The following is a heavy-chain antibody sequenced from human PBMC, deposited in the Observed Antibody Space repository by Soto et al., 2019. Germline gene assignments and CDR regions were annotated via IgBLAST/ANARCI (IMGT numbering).Heavy chain of an antibody. Sequence: QVQLQESGPGLVKPSGTLSLTCAVSSGSISSRNCWSWVRQPPVKGLEWIGEIYHSGSTNYNPSLKSRATISVDKSKNQFSLKLSSVTAADTAVYYCARAAAGLMAFDIWGQGTMVTVSS. D-gene: IGHD6-13*01. V-gene: IGHV4-4*02. CDR1: SGSISSRNC. CDR2: IYHSGST. J-gene: IGHJ3*02. CDR3: ARAAAGLMAFDI.